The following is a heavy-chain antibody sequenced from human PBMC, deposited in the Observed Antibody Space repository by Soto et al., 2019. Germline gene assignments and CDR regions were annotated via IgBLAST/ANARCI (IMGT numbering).Heavy chain of an antibody. Sequence: QVQPVESGGGVVQPGRSLRLSCAASGFTFSSYAIHWVRQAPGKGLEWVAVISYDGSNKYYADSVKGRFTISRDNSKNTLYLQMNSLRAEDTAVYYCARGVSVAGSYFQYWGQGSLVTVSS. CDR2: ISYDGSNK. V-gene: IGHV3-30-3*01. CDR3: ARGVSVAGSYFQY. J-gene: IGHJ1*01. CDR1: GFTFSSYA. D-gene: IGHD6-19*01.